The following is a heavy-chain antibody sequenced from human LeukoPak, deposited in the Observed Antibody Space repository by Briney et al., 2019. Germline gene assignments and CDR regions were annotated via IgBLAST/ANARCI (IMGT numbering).Heavy chain of an antibody. CDR1: GGSFSGYY. J-gene: IGHJ6*03. CDR2: INHSGST. D-gene: IGHD3-10*01. Sequence: PSETLSLTCAVYGGSFSGYYWSWIRQPPGKGLEWIGEINHSGSTNYNPSLKSRVTISVDTSKNQFSLKLSSVTAADTAVYYCARTPGRLLWFREFLYYYYYMDVWGKGTTVTVSS. V-gene: IGHV4-34*01. CDR3: ARTPGRLLWFREFLYYYYYMDV.